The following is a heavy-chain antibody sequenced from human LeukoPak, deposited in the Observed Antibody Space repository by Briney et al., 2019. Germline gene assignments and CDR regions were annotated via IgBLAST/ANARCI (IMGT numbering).Heavy chain of an antibody. CDR2: IYYSGST. J-gene: IGHJ4*02. D-gene: IGHD3-10*01. CDR3: ARVGTYGSGSYLSWLDY. V-gene: IGHV4-59*01. CDR1: GGSISSYY. Sequence: SETLSLTCTVSGGSISSYYWSWIRQPPGKGLEWIGYIYYSGSTNYNPSLNSRVTISVDTSKNQFSLELSSVTAADTAVYYCARVGTYGSGSYLSWLDYWGQGTLVTVSS.